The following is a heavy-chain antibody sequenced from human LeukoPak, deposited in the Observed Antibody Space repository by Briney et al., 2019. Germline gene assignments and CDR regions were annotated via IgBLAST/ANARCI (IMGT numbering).Heavy chain of an antibody. CDR2: IRNKVDGGTT. J-gene: IGHJ3*02. CDR1: GFSFTNDW. CDR3: TNFNDKDAFDM. D-gene: IGHD3-22*01. Sequence: GGSLRLSCAASGFSFTNDWMSWVRQAPGRGLEWVGLIRNKVDGGTTDYAAPVKGRFTISRDDSKNTLFLQMHSLQTEDTAVYYCTNFNDKDAFDMWGQGTTVTVSS. V-gene: IGHV3-15*01.